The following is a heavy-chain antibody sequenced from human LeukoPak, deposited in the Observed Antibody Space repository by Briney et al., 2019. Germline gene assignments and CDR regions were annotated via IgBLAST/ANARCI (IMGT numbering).Heavy chain of an antibody. CDR3: ARGRGYYGMDV. Sequence: PSETLSLTCAVYGGSFSGYYWSWIRQPPGKGLEWIGEINHGGSTNYNPSLKSRVTISVDTSKNQFSLKLSSVTVADTAVYYCARGRGYYGMDVWGQGTTVTVSS. J-gene: IGHJ6*02. CDR2: INHGGST. V-gene: IGHV4-34*01. CDR1: GGSFSGYY.